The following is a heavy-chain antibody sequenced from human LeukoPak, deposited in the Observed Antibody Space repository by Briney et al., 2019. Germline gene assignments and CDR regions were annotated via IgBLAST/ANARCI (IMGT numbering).Heavy chain of an antibody. J-gene: IGHJ5*02. CDR1: GGSISSGGYY. CDR3: ARGTLSSGWYGNWFDP. Sequence: SETLSLTCTVSGGSISSGGYYWSWIRQPPGKGLEWNGEINHSGSTNYNPSLKSRVTISVDTSKNQFSLKLSSVAAADTAVYYCARGTLSSGWYGNWFDPWGQGTLVTVSS. CDR2: INHSGST. V-gene: IGHV4-39*07. D-gene: IGHD6-19*01.